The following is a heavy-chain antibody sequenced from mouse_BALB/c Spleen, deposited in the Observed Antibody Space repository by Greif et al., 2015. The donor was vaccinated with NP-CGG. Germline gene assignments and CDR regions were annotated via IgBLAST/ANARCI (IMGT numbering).Heavy chain of an antibody. CDR1: GFTFSSYY. Sequence: EVKLMESGGGLAKLGGSLKLSCAASGFTFSSYYMSWVRQTPEKRLELVAAINSNGGSTYYPDTVKGRFTISRDNAKNTLYLQMSSLKSEDTALYYGARGGLRGAMDYWGQGTSVTVSS. CDR3: ARGGLRGAMDY. V-gene: IGHV5-6-2*01. CDR2: INSNGGST. J-gene: IGHJ4*01. D-gene: IGHD2-2*01.